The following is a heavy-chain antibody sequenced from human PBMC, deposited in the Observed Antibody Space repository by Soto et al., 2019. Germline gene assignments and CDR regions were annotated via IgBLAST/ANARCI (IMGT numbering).Heavy chain of an antibody. CDR2: IAVGSGYT. CDR1: GFTFTSSA. J-gene: IGHJ4*02. V-gene: IGHV1-58*01. D-gene: IGHD2-8*01. CDR3: AADATAWQQMVPSDY. Sequence: GASVKVSCKASGFTFTSSAFQWVRQARGQRLEWIGWIAVGSGYTNYAQRFQDRVTLTRDMPTATTYMELSRLTSEDTAIYYCAADATAWQQMVPSDYWGQGTLVTVSS.